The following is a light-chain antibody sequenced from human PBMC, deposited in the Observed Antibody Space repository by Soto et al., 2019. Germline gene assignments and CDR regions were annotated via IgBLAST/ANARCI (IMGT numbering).Light chain of an antibody. CDR3: QQYNRYPLT. CDR2: KAS. V-gene: IGKV1-5*03. Sequence: DIQMTQSPSTLSASVGDRVTITCRASQSISSWLAWYQQKPGKAPNLLIYKASSLESGVPSRFSGSGSGTEFTLTISSLQPDDFAHYYCQQYNRYPLTFGGGTKVEIK. CDR1: QSISSW. J-gene: IGKJ4*01.